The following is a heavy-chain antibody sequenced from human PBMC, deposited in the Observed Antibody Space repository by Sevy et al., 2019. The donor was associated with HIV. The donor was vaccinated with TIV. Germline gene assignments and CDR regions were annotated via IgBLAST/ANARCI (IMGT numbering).Heavy chain of an antibody. CDR1: GFTFSSHW. J-gene: IGHJ5*02. CDR2: LNGDGSSA. D-gene: IGHD6-19*01. V-gene: IGHV3-74*01. Sequence: GGSLRLSCAASGFTFSSHWMHWVRQAPGKGLVRVSRLNGDGSSASYADFVKGRFTISRDNGKNTVYLQISSLTADDTAVYYRTRGRSGTYGWFDPWGQGTLVTVSS. CDR3: TRGRSGTYGWFDP.